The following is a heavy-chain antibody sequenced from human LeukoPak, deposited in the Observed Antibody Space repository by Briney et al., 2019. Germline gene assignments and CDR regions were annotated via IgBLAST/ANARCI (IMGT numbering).Heavy chain of an antibody. Sequence: GGSLRLSCAASGFTFYVCWLSWVRQAPGKGLEWVANIKQDGSEKYYVDSVKGRFTISRDNANNSLYLQMNSLRAEDTAVYYCARRRGSSGYFFDYWGQGTLVTVSS. CDR2: IKQDGSEK. V-gene: IGHV3-7*01. CDR3: ARRRGSSGYFFDY. CDR1: GFTFYVCW. J-gene: IGHJ4*02. D-gene: IGHD3-22*01.